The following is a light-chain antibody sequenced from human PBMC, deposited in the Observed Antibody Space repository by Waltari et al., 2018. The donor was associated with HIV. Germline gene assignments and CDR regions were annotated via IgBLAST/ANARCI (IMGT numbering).Light chain of an antibody. Sequence: HSAPTQPAPPSGSPGQSITLSRTGTRSDVWGFKLFSWYQQHPGKAPKLMIYEVSKRPSGVSNRFSGSKSGNTASLTISGLQAEDEADYYCCSYAGSSTFVVFGGGTKLTVL. CDR3: CSYAGSSTFVV. J-gene: IGLJ2*01. CDR1: RSDVWGFKL. V-gene: IGLV2-23*02. CDR2: EVS.